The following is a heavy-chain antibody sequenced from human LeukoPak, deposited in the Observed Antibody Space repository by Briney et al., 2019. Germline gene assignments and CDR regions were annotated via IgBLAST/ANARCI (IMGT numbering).Heavy chain of an antibody. CDR1: GGSISSYY. D-gene: IGHD3-9*01. Sequence: PSETLSLTCTVSGGSISSYYWSWIRQPPGKGLEWIGYIYTSGSTNYNPSLKSRVTISVDTSKNQFSLKLSSVTAADTAVYYCARLTRITIFKRDYYYMDVWGKGTKVNVSS. CDR3: ARLTRITIFKRDYYYMDV. CDR2: IYTSGST. V-gene: IGHV4-4*09. J-gene: IGHJ6*03.